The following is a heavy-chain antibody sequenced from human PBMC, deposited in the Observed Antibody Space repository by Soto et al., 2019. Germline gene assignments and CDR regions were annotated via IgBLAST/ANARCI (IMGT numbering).Heavy chain of an antibody. D-gene: IGHD3-3*01. CDR2: IIPMLRIT. J-gene: IGHJ3*02. Sequence: QVQLVQSGAEVKKPGSSVKVSCKASGGTFSNYNINWVRQAPGQGLEWVGRIIPMLRITNYAQKFQGRVTVTADKSTSTAYMELSSLRSDDTAVYYCARARSITVRSNALDIWGQGTMVTVSS. CDR1: GGTFSNYN. CDR3: ARARSITVRSNALDI. V-gene: IGHV1-69*02.